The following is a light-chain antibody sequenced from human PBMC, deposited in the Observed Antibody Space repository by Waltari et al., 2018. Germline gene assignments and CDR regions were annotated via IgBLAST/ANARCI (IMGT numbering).Light chain of an antibody. V-gene: IGKV1-39*01. CDR2: AAS. Sequence: DIQMTQSPSSLSASVGDRVTVTCRASQSISNYLNWYQQKPGRAPKLRIFAASTLQIGVPSRFSGSVSGTDFTLTISSLQPEDFATYFCQHSYTKPRAFGLGTKVEIK. J-gene: IGKJ1*01. CDR3: QHSYTKPRA. CDR1: QSISNY.